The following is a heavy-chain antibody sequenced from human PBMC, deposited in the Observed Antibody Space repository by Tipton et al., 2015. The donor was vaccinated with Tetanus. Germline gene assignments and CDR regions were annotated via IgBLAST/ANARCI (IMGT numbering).Heavy chain of an antibody. Sequence: PGLVKPSETLSLTCTVSGGSINNYYWSWIRQPPGKGLEWIGYVYYSGSTNYNPSLKSRVTISVDTSKNQFSLNLSSVTAAGTAVYYCARSGYYSRAYYHYRMDVWGQGTTVSVSS. V-gene: IGHV4-59*12. CDR2: VYYSGST. J-gene: IGHJ6*02. CDR1: GGSINNYY. D-gene: IGHD3-9*01. CDR3: ARSGYYSRAYYHYRMDV.